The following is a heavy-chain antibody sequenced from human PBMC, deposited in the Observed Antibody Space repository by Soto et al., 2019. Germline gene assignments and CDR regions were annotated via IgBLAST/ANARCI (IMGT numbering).Heavy chain of an antibody. J-gene: IGHJ4*02. CDR3: ARGSYYYGSGYIDY. CDR2: IIPILGIA. Sequence: QVQLVQSGAEVKKPGSSVKVSCKASGGTFSSYTISWVRQAPGQGLEWMGRIIPILGIANYAQKFQGRVTITADKSTSTAYMELSSLRCEDTAVYYCARGSYYYGSGYIDYWGQGTLVTVSS. CDR1: GGTFSSYT. D-gene: IGHD3-10*01. V-gene: IGHV1-69*02.